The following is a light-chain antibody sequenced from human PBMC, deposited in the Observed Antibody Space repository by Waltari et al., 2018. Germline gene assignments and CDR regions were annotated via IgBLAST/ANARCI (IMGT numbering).Light chain of an antibody. CDR3: QTWGKGIVV. CDR2: LDIDGSH. V-gene: IGLV4-69*01. Sequence: QLVLTHSPSASASLGASVKLTRTLSSGHSNYAIAWHQHHPEKGPRYLMKLDIDGSHIRGDEIPDRFSGSSSGAERYLTISSLQSEDEADYYCQTWGKGIVVFGGGTKLTVL. J-gene: IGLJ2*01. CDR1: SGHSNYA.